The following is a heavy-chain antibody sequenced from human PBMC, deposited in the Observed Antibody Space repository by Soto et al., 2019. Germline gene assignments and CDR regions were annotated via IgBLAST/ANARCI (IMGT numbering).Heavy chain of an antibody. J-gene: IGHJ6*03. Sequence: EVQLVESGGDLVQPGGSLRLSCAASGFNFFSFGMTWVRQAPGKGLEWVSYIGSGSGAIDYADSVKGRFTTSRDNANNSLYLQMNSLRAEDTAVYYCARNYGGWEGLLWHSHYYMDVWGRGTGVTVSS. V-gene: IGHV3-48*01. CDR1: GFNFFSFG. D-gene: IGHD2-2*01. CDR3: ARNYGGWEGLLWHSHYYMDV. CDR2: IGSGSGAI.